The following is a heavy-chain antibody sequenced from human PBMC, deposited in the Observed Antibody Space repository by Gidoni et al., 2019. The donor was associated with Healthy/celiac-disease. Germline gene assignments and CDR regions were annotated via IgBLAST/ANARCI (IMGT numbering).Heavy chain of an antibody. Sequence: EVQLVESGGGLVPRGGSLRLSCAASGFTFSSSDMHWVRQATGKGLEWVSAIGTAGDTYYPGSVKGRFTISRENAKNSLYLQMNSLRAGDTAVYYCARGRHYYDSSGYYSAFDIWGQGTMVTVSS. CDR3: ARGRHYYDSSGYYSAFDI. CDR1: GFTFSSSD. J-gene: IGHJ3*02. D-gene: IGHD3-22*01. V-gene: IGHV3-13*01. CDR2: IGTAGDT.